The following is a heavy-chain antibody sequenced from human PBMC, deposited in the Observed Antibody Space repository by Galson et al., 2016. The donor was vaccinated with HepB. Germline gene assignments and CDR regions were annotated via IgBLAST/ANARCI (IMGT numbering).Heavy chain of an antibody. J-gene: IGHJ4*02. D-gene: IGHD1-26*01. Sequence: SLRLSCAASGLSVTTYGMHWVRQAPGKGLEWVAVVSYDGETKYYADSVKGRFTISRDNSNNTLFLQMDSLRVDDTAVYYCARGRRYSGTHGLFDYWGQGALVTGSS. CDR2: VSYDGETK. V-gene: IGHV3-33*05. CDR1: GLSVTTYG. CDR3: ARGRRYSGTHGLFDY.